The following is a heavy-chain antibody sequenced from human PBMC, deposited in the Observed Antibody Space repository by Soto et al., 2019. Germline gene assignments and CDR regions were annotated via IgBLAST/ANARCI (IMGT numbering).Heavy chain of an antibody. Sequence: GGSLRLSCAASGFTFSSYAMHWVRQAPGKGLEYVSAISSNGGSTYYANSVKGRFTISRDNSKNTLYLQMGSLRAEDMAVYYCARDKGSSNDYWGQGTLVTVSS. V-gene: IGHV3-64*01. J-gene: IGHJ4*02. D-gene: IGHD2-2*01. CDR2: ISSNGGST. CDR1: GFTFSSYA. CDR3: ARDKGSSNDY.